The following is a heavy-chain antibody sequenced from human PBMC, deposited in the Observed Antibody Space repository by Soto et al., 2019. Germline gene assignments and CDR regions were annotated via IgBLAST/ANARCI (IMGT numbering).Heavy chain of an antibody. D-gene: IGHD3-22*01. CDR3: AREGGSYDSGGYLIRGAFDI. V-gene: IGHV4-31*03. J-gene: IGHJ3*02. Sequence: SETLSLTCSVSGDSISRIDYYWTWIRQHPEKGLEWIGNIYFRGNTYYSPSLESRLTISVDTSKNQFSLKLTSVTAADTAVYYCAREGGSYDSGGYLIRGAFDIWGQGTMVTVS. CDR1: GDSISRIDYY. CDR2: IYFRGNT.